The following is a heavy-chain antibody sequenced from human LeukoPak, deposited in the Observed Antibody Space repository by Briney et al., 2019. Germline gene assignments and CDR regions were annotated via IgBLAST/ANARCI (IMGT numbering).Heavy chain of an antibody. CDR1: GGSISSYY. V-gene: IGHV4-59*12. CDR2: IYYSGST. J-gene: IGHJ3*02. D-gene: IGHD2-2*01. CDR3: ARDLVVVPAARVDAFDI. Sequence: SETLSLTCTVSGGSISSYYWSWIRQPPGKGLEWIGYIYYSGSTNYNPSLKSRVTISVDTSKNQFSLKLSSVTAADTAVYYCARDLVVVPAARVDAFDIWGQGTMVTVSS.